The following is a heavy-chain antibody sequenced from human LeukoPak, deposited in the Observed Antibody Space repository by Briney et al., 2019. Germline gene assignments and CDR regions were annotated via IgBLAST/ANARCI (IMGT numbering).Heavy chain of an antibody. V-gene: IGHV3-23*01. D-gene: IGHD2-2*01. CDR3: ANLDPIVVVPAAIFDY. J-gene: IGHJ4*02. CDR1: GFTFSSYA. Sequence: GGSLRLSCAASGFTFSSYAMSWVRQAPGKGLEWVSAISGSGGSTYYADSVKGRFTISRDNSENTLYLQMNSLRAEDTAVYYCANLDPIVVVPAAIFDYWGQGTLVTVSS. CDR2: ISGSGGST.